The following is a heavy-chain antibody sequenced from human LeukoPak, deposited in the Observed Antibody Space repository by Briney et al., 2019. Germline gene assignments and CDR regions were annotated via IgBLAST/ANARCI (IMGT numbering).Heavy chain of an antibody. CDR2: ISSSSSYI. CDR3: ASLRFLDSDDY. V-gene: IGHV3-21*01. CDR1: GFTFSSYS. D-gene: IGHD3-3*01. J-gene: IGHJ4*02. Sequence: GGSLRLSCAASGFTFSSYSMNWVRQAPGKGLEWVSSISSSSSYIYYADSVKGRSTISGDNAKNSLYLQMNSLRAEDTAVYYCASLRFLDSDDYWGQGTLVTVSS.